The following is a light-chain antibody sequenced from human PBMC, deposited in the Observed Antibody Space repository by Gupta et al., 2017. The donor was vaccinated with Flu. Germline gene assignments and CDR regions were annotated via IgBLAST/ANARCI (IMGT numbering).Light chain of an antibody. Sequence: DIQMTQSPSSLSASIGDRVTIACRASQSISSYLNWYQQKPGKAPKVLIYAASSLQSGVPSRFTGSGSRTDFTLTISSLQAEDFATYFYQQTYSAPDTFGQGTKLEIK. CDR2: AAS. CDR3: QQTYSAPDT. J-gene: IGKJ2*01. CDR1: QSISSY. V-gene: IGKV1-39*01.